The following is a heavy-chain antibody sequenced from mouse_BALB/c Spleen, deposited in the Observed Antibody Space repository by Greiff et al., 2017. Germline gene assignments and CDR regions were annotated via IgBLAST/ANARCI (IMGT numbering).Heavy chain of an antibody. CDR1: GYSITSGYY. CDR2: ISYDGSN. J-gene: IGHJ4*01. CDR3: ARKGTGGAMDY. Sequence: EVKLQESGPGLVKPSQSLSLTCSVTGYSITSGYYWNWIRQFPGNKLEWMGYISYDGSNNYNPSLKNRISITRDTSKNQFFLKLNSVTTEDTATYYCARKGTGGAMDYWGQGTSVTVSS. D-gene: IGHD4-1*01. V-gene: IGHV3-6*02.